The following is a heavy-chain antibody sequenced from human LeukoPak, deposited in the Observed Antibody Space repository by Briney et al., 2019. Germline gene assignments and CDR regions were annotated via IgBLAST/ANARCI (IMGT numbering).Heavy chain of an antibody. Sequence: SETLSLTCAVYGGPFSGYYWSWIRQPPGKGLEWIGEINHSGSTNYNPSLKSRVTISVDTSKNQFSLKLSSVTAADTAVYYCARGLGVRGVPDYWGQGTLVTVSS. CDR3: ARGLGVRGVPDY. V-gene: IGHV4-34*01. J-gene: IGHJ4*02. D-gene: IGHD3-10*01. CDR1: GGPFSGYY. CDR2: INHSGST.